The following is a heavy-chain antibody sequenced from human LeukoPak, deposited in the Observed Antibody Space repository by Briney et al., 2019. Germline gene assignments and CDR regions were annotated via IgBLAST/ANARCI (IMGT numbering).Heavy chain of an antibody. V-gene: IGHV4-59*12. CDR1: GGSISNYY. CDR2: IYYSGST. D-gene: IGHD5-18*01. Sequence: SETLSLTCTVSGGSISNYYWSWIRQPPGKGLEWIGYIYYSGSTNYNPSLKSRVTMSVDTSKNQFSLKLSSVTAADTAVYYCARTNGYSYGPGYYYYYMDVWGKGTTVTISS. CDR3: ARTNGYSYGPGYYYYYMDV. J-gene: IGHJ6*03.